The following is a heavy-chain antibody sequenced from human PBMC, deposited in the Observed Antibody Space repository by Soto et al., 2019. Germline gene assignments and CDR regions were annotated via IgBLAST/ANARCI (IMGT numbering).Heavy chain of an antibody. CDR2: ISGSGDKT. D-gene: IGHD1-1*01. Sequence: GGSLRLSCAVSGFTFSDFAMSWVRHAPGKGLEWVSGISGSGDKTYYTDSVKGRFTISRDNSKDTLYLQMNTLRADDTAVYFCASHDSDSRLYYFDYWGQGTLVTVSS. J-gene: IGHJ4*02. CDR1: GFTFSDFA. CDR3: ASHDSDSRLYYFDY. V-gene: IGHV3-23*01.